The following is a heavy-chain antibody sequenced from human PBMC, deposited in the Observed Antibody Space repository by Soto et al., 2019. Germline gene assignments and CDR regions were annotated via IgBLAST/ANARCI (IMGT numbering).Heavy chain of an antibody. V-gene: IGHV4-4*07. CDR2: LSASGRT. CDR3: ARGMGRYFDL. Sequence: QVHLQESGPGLVKPSETLSLTCAISGDSIGNFYWSWIRQPAGKGLESLGRLSASGRTNYSPSLQSRVTTSLDRSKNRSSLRLTSVSAADTAVYFCARGMGRYFDLWGRGTLVTVSS. J-gene: IGHJ2*01. D-gene: IGHD2-8*01. CDR1: GDSIGNFY.